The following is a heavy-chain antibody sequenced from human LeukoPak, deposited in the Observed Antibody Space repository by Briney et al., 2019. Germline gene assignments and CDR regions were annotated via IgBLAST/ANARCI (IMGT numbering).Heavy chain of an antibody. Sequence: SGGSLRLSCAASGFTFSSYWMSWVRQAPGKGLEWVAVISYDGSNKYYADSVKGRFTISRDNSKNTLYLQMNSLRAEDTAVYYCAREAVGATRRPGGVDYWGQGTLVTVSS. D-gene: IGHD1-26*01. J-gene: IGHJ4*02. CDR2: ISYDGSNK. CDR3: AREAVGATRRPGGVDY. CDR1: GFTFSSYW. V-gene: IGHV3-30-3*01.